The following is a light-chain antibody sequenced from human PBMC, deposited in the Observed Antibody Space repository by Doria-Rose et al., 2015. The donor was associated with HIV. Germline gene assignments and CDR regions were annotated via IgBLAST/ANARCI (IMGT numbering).Light chain of an antibody. Sequence: TPSPGTLSLSPLERATLSCRASQSFSSTYLAWYQQKPGQAPSLLIYDGSTRATGVPDRFSASGSGTDFTLTINRLEPEDFALYYCHQYGTSWTFGQGTKVEI. CDR2: DGS. J-gene: IGKJ1*01. CDR3: HQYGTSWT. CDR1: QSFSSTY. V-gene: IGKV3-20*01.